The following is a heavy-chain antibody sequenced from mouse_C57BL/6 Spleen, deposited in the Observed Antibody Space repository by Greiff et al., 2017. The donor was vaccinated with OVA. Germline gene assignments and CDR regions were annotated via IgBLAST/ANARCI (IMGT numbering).Heavy chain of an antibody. CDR3: ARDRGAYYSNYDAMDY. V-gene: IGHV5-16*01. J-gene: IGHJ4*01. CDR2: INYDGSST. D-gene: IGHD2-5*01. Sequence: EVHLVESEGGLVQPGSSMKLSCTASGFTFSDYYMAWVRQVPEKGLEWVANINYDGSSTYYLDSLKSRFIISRDNAKNILYLQMSSLKSEDTATYYCARDRGAYYSNYDAMDYWGQGTSVTVSS. CDR1: GFTFSDYY.